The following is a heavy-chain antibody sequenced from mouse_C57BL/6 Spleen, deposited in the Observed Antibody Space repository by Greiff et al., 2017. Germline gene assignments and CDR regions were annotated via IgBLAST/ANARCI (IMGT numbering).Heavy chain of an antibody. CDR3: ARGLYSNYVGFAY. CDR1: GYTFTTYP. V-gene: IGHV1-47*01. CDR2: FHPYNDDT. Sequence: QVQLQQSGAELVKPGASVKMSCKASGYTFTTYPIEWMKQNHGKSLEWIGNFHPYNDDTKYNEKFKGKATLTVEKSSSTVYLELSRVTSDDAAVYYCARGLYSNYVGFAYWGQGTLLTVSA. D-gene: IGHD2-5*01. J-gene: IGHJ3*01.